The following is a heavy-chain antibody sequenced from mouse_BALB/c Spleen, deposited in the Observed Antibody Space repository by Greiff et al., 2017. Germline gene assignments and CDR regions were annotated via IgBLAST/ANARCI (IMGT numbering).Heavy chain of an antibody. CDR1: GFNIKDTY. CDR3: ARWLLG. CDR2: IDPANGNT. D-gene: IGHD2-3*01. V-gene: IGHV14-3*02. J-gene: IGHJ3*01. Sequence: EVQLVESGAELVKPGASVKLSCTASGFNIKDTYMHWVKQRPEQGLEWIGRIDPANGNTKYDPKFQGKATITADTSSNTAYLQLSSLTSEDTAVYYCARWLLGWGQGTLVTVSA.